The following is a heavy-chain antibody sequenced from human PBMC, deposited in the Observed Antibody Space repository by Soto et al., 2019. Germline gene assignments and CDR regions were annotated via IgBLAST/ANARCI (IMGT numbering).Heavy chain of an antibody. CDR2: ISYDGSNK. D-gene: IGHD3-16*02. J-gene: IGHJ3*02. V-gene: IGHV3-30*18. CDR1: GFTFSSYG. CDR3: AKGAYYDYIWGSYRYPPGDAFDI. Sequence: QVQLVESGGGVVQPGGSLRLSCAASGFTFSSYGMHWVRQAPGKGLEWVAVISYDGSNKYYADSVKGRFTISRDNSKNTLYLQMNSLRAEDTAVYYCAKGAYYDYIWGSYRYPPGDAFDIWGQGTMVTVSS.